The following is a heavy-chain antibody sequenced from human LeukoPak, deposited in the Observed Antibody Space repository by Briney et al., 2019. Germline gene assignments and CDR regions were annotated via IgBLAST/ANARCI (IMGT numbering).Heavy chain of an antibody. CDR3: ARVYGYSSSSDYFDY. V-gene: IGHV1-18*01. Sequence: ASVTVSCKASGYTFTSYGISWVRQAPGQGLEWMGWISAYNGNTNYAQKLQGRVTMTTDTSTSTAYMELRSLRSDDTAVYYCARVYGYSSSSDYFDYWGQGALVTVSS. J-gene: IGHJ4*02. CDR2: ISAYNGNT. D-gene: IGHD6-6*01. CDR1: GYTFTSYG.